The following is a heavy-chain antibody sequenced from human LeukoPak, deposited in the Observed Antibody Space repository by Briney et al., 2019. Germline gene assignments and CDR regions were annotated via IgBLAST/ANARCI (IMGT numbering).Heavy chain of an antibody. J-gene: IGHJ6*03. CDR3: ARLKFYDSTGYSPGYYMDV. CDR2: IYPTGNT. V-gene: IGHV4-4*07. CDR1: GGSIISYY. D-gene: IGHD3-22*01. Sequence: SETLSLTCSVSGGSIISYYWSWIRQPAGKGPEWLGRIYPTGNTDYNPSLKTRVTMSTDLSKKQFSLRLRSVTAADTAVYYCARLKFYDSTGYSPGYYMDVWGKGTAVTVSS.